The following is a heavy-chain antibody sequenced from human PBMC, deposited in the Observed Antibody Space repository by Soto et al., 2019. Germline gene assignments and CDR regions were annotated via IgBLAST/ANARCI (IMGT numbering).Heavy chain of an antibody. V-gene: IGHV4-61*01. J-gene: IGHJ6*03. CDR2: IYHSGGT. CDR1: GGSISSGYYY. CDR3: ARGRVVVGAYYYYYMDV. Sequence: SETMSLTCTVSGGSISSGYYYWSWIRQPPGKGLEWIGEIYHSGGTHYNPSLKGRVTISIDTSKNQFSLKLTSVTAADTAVYYCARGRVVVGAYYYYYMDVWGKGTTVTVSS. D-gene: IGHD2-2*01.